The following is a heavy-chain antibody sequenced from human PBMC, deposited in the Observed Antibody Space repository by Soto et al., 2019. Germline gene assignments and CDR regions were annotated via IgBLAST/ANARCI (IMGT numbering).Heavy chain of an antibody. CDR1: EGSCSDYY. Sequence: PSVTKSLTYAVYEGSCSDYYCSWIRQPPGKGLEWIGEINHSGSTNYNPSLKSRVTISVDTSKNQFSLKLSPVTAADTAVYYCARLLRSIIAAPTYHRGYYYYMDVWGKGTTVTVSS. CDR3: ARLLRSIIAAPTYHRGYYYYMDV. CDR2: INHSGST. V-gene: IGHV4-34*01. D-gene: IGHD6-6*01. J-gene: IGHJ6*03.